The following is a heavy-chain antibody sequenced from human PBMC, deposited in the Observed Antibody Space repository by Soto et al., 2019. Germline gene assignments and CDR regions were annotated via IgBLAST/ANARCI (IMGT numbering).Heavy chain of an antibody. CDR2: IILALGTP. J-gene: IGHJ5*02. D-gene: IGHD2-8*01. V-gene: IGHV1-69*01. CDR3: GRYCTNTKCRGGYYLDL. CDR1: GDSFTNYA. Sequence: QVLLVQSGAEMKQPGSSVSVSCKASGDSFTNYAFTWVRQPPGQGPEWLGGIILALGTPHYSQRFQGRLTITADESSSTVYMELGSLRLADTAVYYCGRYCTNTKCRGGYYLDLWGQGTLLTVSS.